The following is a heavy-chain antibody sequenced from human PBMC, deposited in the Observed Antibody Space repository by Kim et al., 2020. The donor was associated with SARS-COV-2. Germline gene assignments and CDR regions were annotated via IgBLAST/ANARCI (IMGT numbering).Heavy chain of an antibody. D-gene: IGHD1-26*01. CDR3: ARDVGATNYYYGMDV. CDR2: ISSSGSTI. V-gene: IGHV3-48*03. J-gene: IGHJ6*02. Sequence: GGSLRLSCAASGFTFSSYEMNWVRQAPGKGLEWVSYISSSGSTIYYADSVKGRFTISRDNAKNSLYLQMNSLRAEDTAVYYCARDVGATNYYYGMDVWGQGTTVTVSS. CDR1: GFTFSSYE.